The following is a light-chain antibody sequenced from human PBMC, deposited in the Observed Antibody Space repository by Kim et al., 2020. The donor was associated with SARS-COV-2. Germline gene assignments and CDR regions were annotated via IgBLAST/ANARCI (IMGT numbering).Light chain of an antibody. CDR3: TSYTSSNTYV. CDR2: DVT. J-gene: IGLJ1*01. V-gene: IGLV2-14*03. CDR1: SVDVVAVYNY. Sequence: QSALTQPASVSGSPGQSITISCTGTSVDVVAVYNYVSWYQQHPGKAPKLMIYDVTNRPSGVSNRFSGSKSGNTASLTISGLQAEDEADYYCTSYTSSNTYVFGTGTKVTVL.